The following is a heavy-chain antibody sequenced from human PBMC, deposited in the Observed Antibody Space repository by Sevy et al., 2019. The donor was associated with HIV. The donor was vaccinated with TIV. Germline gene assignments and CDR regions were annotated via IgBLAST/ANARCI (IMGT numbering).Heavy chain of an antibody. V-gene: IGHV3-11*01. Sequence: GGSLRLSCAASGFTFSDYYMSWIRQAPGKGLEWVSYISSSGSTIYYAVSVKGRYTISRDNAKNSLYLQMNSLRAEDTAVYYCAREIAAATDAFDFWGQGTMVTVSS. CDR1: GFTFSDYY. CDR3: AREIAAATDAFDF. J-gene: IGHJ3*01. D-gene: IGHD6-13*01. CDR2: ISSSGSTI.